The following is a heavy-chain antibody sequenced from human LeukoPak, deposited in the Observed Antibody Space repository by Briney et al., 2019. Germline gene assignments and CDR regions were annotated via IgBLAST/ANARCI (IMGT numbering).Heavy chain of an antibody. CDR2: INHSGST. V-gene: IGHV4-34*01. Sequence: SETLSLTCAVYGGSFSGYYWNWIRQPPGKGLEWIGEINHSGSTNYNPSLKSRVTISLDMSKNQFSLKLSSVTAADTAVYYCAGRPQDTAMPRIAARRYWFDPWGQGTLVTVSS. CDR1: GGSFSGYY. J-gene: IGHJ5*02. D-gene: IGHD5-18*01. CDR3: AGRPQDTAMPRIAARRYWFDP.